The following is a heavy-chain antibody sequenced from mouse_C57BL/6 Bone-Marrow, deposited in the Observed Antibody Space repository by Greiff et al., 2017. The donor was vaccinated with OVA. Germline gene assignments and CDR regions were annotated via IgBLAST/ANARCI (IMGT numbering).Heavy chain of an antibody. CDR2: ISSGGSYP. D-gene: IGHD1-1*01. CDR3: ARSSAYYGSSLFAY. V-gene: IGHV5-6*01. CDR1: GFTFSSYG. J-gene: IGHJ3*01. Sequence: EVKLVESGGDLVKPGGSLKLSCAASGFTFSSYGMSWVRQTPDKRLEWVATISSGGSYPYYPDSVKGRFTISRDNAKNTLYLQMSSLKSEDTAMYYCARSSAYYGSSLFAYWGQGTLVTVSA.